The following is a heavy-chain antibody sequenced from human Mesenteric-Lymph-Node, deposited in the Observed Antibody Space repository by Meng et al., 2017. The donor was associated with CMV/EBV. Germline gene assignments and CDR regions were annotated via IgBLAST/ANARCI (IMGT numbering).Heavy chain of an antibody. V-gene: IGHV4-59*01. Sequence: SETLSLTCTVSGGSISSYYWNWIRQSPGKGLEWIGTSYYSGSTYYNPSLKSRVTISGDTSKNQFSLKLSSVTAADTAVYYCARDPGRGYCSGGSCFSGWFDPWGQGTLVTVSS. CDR3: ARDPGRGYCSGGSCFSGWFDP. J-gene: IGHJ5*02. CDR2: SYYSGST. D-gene: IGHD2-15*01. CDR1: GGSISSYY.